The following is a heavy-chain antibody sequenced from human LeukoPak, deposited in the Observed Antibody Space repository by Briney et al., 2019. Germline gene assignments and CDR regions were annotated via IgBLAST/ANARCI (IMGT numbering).Heavy chain of an antibody. Sequence: GGSLRLSYVASGFTVSSYYMSWVRQAPGKGLEWVSLLYTGGTTYYADSVEGRFTISRDDSKNTIYLQMNTLRAEDTAVYYCARGGVNYWNPRYWGQGTLVTVSS. V-gene: IGHV3-53*01. J-gene: IGHJ4*02. CDR2: LYTGGTT. CDR1: GFTVSSYY. D-gene: IGHD1-1*01. CDR3: ARGGVNYWNPRY.